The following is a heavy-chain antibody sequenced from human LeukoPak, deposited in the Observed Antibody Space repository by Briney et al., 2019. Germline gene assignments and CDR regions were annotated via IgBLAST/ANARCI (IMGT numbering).Heavy chain of an antibody. D-gene: IGHD6-19*01. Sequence: GASVKVSCKASGYNFNSYGISWVRQAPGQGLEWMGWISVYNGNTNYAHKLQSRVPMTTHPSTSTAYVELRSLRSDDTAVYYCARSVAGTRGWFDPWGQGTLVTVSS. CDR3: ARSVAGTRGWFDP. V-gene: IGHV1-18*01. CDR2: ISVYNGNT. J-gene: IGHJ5*02. CDR1: GYNFNSYG.